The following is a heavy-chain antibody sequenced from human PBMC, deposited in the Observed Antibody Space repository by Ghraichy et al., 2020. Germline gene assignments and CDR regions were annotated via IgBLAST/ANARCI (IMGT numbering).Heavy chain of an antibody. V-gene: IGHV4-39*07. CDR3: ARVSGFFDY. CDR1: GGSISSSSYY. Sequence: SETLSLTCTVFGGSISSSSYYWGWIRQPPGKGLEWIGSIYYSGSTYYNPSLKSRVTISVDTSKNQFSLKLSSVTAADTAVYYCARVSGFFDYWGQGTLVTVSS. CDR2: IYYSGST. J-gene: IGHJ4*02.